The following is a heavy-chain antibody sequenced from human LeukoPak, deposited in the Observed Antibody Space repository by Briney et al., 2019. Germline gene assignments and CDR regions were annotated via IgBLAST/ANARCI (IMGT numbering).Heavy chain of an antibody. V-gene: IGHV4-31*03. CDR1: GGSIGGNSY. CDR3: ARRVGKYPTYYFDY. Sequence: SETLSLTCTVSGGSIGGNSYWSWIRPHPGKGLEWIGYIYYTGSTNNNPSLKSRITLSVDTSKNQFSLRLSSVTAADTAVYYCARRVGKYPTYYFDYWGQGTLVTVSS. D-gene: IGHD1-1*01. J-gene: IGHJ4*02. CDR2: IYYTGST.